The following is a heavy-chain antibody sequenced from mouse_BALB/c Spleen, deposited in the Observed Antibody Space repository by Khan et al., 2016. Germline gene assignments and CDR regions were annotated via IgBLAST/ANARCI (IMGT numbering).Heavy chain of an antibody. V-gene: IGHV6-6*02. D-gene: IGHD2-3*01. J-gene: IGHJ2*01. CDR1: GFTFSNYW. CDR2: IRLKSDDYVT. Sequence: EVKLEESGGGLVQPGGSIKLSCVASGFTFSNYWMNWVRQSPEKGLEWVAEIRLKSDDYVTHYAESVTGRFTISRDDSKSSGYLQMNNLRAEDTGFYSCWSMIWGQGTTLTVSS. CDR3: WSMI.